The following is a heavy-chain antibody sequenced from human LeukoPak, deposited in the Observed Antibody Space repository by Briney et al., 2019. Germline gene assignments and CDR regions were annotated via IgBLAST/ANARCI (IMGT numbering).Heavy chain of an antibody. CDR1: GGTISSFY. Sequence: SETLSLTCTVSGGTISSFYWSWIRQPAAKGLDLIGRIYTSGSTNYNPSLKSRVTISVDKSKNQFSLKLSSVTAADTAVYYCARDGAVAGREGFDSWGQGALVTVSS. CDR3: ARDGAVAGREGFDS. V-gene: IGHV4-4*07. CDR2: IYTSGST. J-gene: IGHJ4*02. D-gene: IGHD6-19*01.